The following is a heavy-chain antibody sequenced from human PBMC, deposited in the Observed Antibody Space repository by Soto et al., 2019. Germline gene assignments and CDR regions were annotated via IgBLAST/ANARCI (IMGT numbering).Heavy chain of an antibody. V-gene: IGHV1-8*01. CDR1: GYTFTSYD. CDR3: ATSGGGWYLY. D-gene: IGHD6-19*01. Sequence: QVQLVQSGAEVKKPGASVKVSCKASGYTFTSYDINWVRQATGQGLEWMGWLNPNSGNTGFAQKFQGRVTLTRNTSVNTAYIELSSLRSDDTAISYCATSGGGWYLYWGQGTLVTVSS. J-gene: IGHJ4*02. CDR2: LNPNSGNT.